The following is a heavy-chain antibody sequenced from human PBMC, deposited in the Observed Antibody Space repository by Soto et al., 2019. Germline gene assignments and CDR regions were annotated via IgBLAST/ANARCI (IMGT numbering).Heavy chain of an antibody. CDR1: GFTFTDYY. D-gene: IGHD2-15*01. CDR3: ARTIVKKKDALSGRGLDG. CDR2: ISTSGSTI. Sequence: GSLRLSCATSGFTFTDYYMTWIRQAPGKGLEWLSYISTSGSTIFYADSVKGRFTISRDNAKNSLYLQMNSLRPEDTAVYYCARTIVKKKDALSGRGLDGWGQGGTVTVSS. J-gene: IGHJ6*02. V-gene: IGHV3-11*04.